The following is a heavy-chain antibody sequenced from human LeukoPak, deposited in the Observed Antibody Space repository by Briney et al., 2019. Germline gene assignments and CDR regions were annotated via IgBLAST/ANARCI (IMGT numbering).Heavy chain of an antibody. Sequence: SETLSLTCTVSGGSIYNYYWSWIRQPTGKGLEWIGRIYTSGSTDYSPSLKSRVTMSLDTSKNQFSLNLYSVTAADTAVYFCARESKTYDGSGYYHDSWGQGTLVTVSS. V-gene: IGHV4-4*07. CDR3: ARESKTYDGSGYYHDS. CDR1: GGSIYNYY. CDR2: IYTSGST. D-gene: IGHD3-22*01. J-gene: IGHJ4*02.